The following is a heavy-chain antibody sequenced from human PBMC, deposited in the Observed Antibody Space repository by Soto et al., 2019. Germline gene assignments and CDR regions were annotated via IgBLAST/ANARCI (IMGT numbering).Heavy chain of an antibody. J-gene: IGHJ3*01. D-gene: IGHD5-18*01. Sequence: PGGSLRLSFAASGFTFSSYAMSWVRQAPGKGLEWVSAIGGSGDSTYYADSVKGRFTISRDNSKNTLYLQVNSLRAEDTAVYYCAKVLDASMVVNGYLYWGQGTMVIVSS. CDR1: GFTFSSYA. CDR2: IGGSGDST. V-gene: IGHV3-23*01. CDR3: AKVLDASMVVNGYLY.